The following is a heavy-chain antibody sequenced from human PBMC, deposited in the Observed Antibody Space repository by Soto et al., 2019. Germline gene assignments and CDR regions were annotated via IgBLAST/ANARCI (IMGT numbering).Heavy chain of an antibody. J-gene: IGHJ5*02. V-gene: IGHV1-3*01. CDR1: GYTFTSYA. Sequence: GASVKVSCKASGYTFTSYAMHWVRQAPGQRLEWMGWINAGNGNTKYSQKFQGRVTITRGTSASTAYMELSSLRSEDTAVYYCARDTVGATSNWFDPWGQGTLVTVSS. CDR2: INAGNGNT. D-gene: IGHD1-26*01. CDR3: ARDTVGATSNWFDP.